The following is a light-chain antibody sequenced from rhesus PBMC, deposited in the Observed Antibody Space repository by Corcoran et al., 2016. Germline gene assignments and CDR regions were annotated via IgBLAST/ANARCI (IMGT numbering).Light chain of an antibody. V-gene: IGKV1-74*01. CDR2: KAS. J-gene: IGKJ4*01. CDR3: QQSFGVPPT. Sequence: DIQMTQSPSSLSASIGERVTVTCRASENVTNHLNWYQKKPGKAPKFLIYKASNLQDGVPSRFSGSGSGTDYTLTISSLQAEDVATYDCQQSFGVPPTFGGGTKVDLK. CDR1: ENVTNH.